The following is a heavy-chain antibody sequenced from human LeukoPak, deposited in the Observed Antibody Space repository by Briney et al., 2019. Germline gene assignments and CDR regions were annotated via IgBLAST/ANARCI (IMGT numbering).Heavy chain of an antibody. D-gene: IGHD3-10*02. V-gene: IGHV1-69*13. CDR2: IIPIFGTA. Sequence: SVKVSCKASGYTFTGYYMHWVRQAPGQGLEWMGGIIPIFGTANYAQKFQGRVTITADESTSTAYMELSSLRSEDTAVYYCARLFGEFDYYYYMDVWGKGTTVTISS. CDR1: GYTFTGYY. J-gene: IGHJ6*03. CDR3: ARLFGEFDYYYYMDV.